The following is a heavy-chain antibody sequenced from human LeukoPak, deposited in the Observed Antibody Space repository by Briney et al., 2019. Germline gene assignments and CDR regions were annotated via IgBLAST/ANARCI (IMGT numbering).Heavy chain of an antibody. Sequence: ASVKDSFKASCYTFTSYGLSRVGQAPAQGREWMGGISAYNGNTNYAQKLQGRVTMTTDTSTSTDYMELRSLRSDDTAVYYCARQNAAYDSSGYSNDYWGQGTLVTVSS. CDR2: ISAYNGNT. CDR1: CYTFTSYG. D-gene: IGHD3-22*01. V-gene: IGHV1-18*01. CDR3: ARQNAAYDSSGYSNDY. J-gene: IGHJ4*02.